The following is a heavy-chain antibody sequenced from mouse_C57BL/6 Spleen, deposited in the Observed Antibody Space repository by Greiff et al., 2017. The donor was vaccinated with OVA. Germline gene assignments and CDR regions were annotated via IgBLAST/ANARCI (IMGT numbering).Heavy chain of an antibody. D-gene: IGHD2-3*01. CDR1: GYTFTSYW. CDR3: ARGYDGYYSEAMDY. CDR2: INPSNGGT. V-gene: IGHV1-53*01. Sequence: QVHVKQPGPELVKPGASVKLSCKASGYTFTSYWMHWVKQRPGQGLEWIGNINPSNGGTNYNEKFKSKATLTVDKSSSTAYMQRSSLTSEDSAVYYCARGYDGYYSEAMDYWGQGASVTGAS. J-gene: IGHJ4*01.